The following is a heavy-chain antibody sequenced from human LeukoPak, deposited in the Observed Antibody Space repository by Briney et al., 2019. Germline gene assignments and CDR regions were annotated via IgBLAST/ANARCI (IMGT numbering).Heavy chain of an antibody. CDR2: IYTSGST. CDR3: ARGPRYSSGWYGW. Sequence: SETLSLTCTVSGGSISSGSYYWSWIRQPAGKGLEWIGRIYTSGSTNYNPSLKSRVTISVDTSKNQFSLKLSSVTAADTAVYYCARGPRYSSGWYGWWGQGTLVTVSS. CDR1: GGSISSGSYY. J-gene: IGHJ4*02. V-gene: IGHV4-61*02. D-gene: IGHD6-19*01.